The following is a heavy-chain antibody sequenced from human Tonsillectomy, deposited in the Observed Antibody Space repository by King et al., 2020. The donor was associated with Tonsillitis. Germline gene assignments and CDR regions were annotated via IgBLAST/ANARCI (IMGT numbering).Heavy chain of an antibody. CDR1: GFTFSSYA. CDR3: AKDSSVGDTGILEAFDI. CDR2: ISGSGRST. V-gene: IGHV3-23*04. J-gene: IGHJ3*02. Sequence: VQLVESGGGLVQPGGSLRLSCVASGFTFSSYAMSWVRQAPGKGLEWVAAISGSGRSTYYADSVKGQFTISRDNSKNTLYLQMNSLRAEDTAEFYCAKDSSVGDTGILEAFDIWGQGTMVTVSS. D-gene: IGHD4-17*01.